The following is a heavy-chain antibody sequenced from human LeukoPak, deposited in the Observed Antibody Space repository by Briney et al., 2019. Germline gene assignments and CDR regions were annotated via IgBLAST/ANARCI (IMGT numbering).Heavy chain of an antibody. V-gene: IGHV3-66*01. CDR2: IYSGGYT. D-gene: IGHD6-6*01. CDR3: ARGRPARCFDS. J-gene: IGHJ4*02. CDR1: GFTVSSTY. Sequence: GGSLGLSCAASGFTVSSTYLTWVRQAPGKGLEWLSVIYSGGYTYYADSVKGRFFISRDISENMVYLQMNSLSVEDTAVYFCARGRPARCFDSWGPGTLVTVS.